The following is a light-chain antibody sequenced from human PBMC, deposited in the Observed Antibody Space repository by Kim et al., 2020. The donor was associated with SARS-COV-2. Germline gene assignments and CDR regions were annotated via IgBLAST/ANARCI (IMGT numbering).Light chain of an antibody. J-gene: IGKJ1*01. CDR1: QSISNW. Sequence: ASVGDRVTITCRASQSISNWLAWYQQKPGKAPKLLIYDAFSLESGVPSRFSGGGSGTEFTLTITSLQPDDFATYYCQQYDRYATWTFGQGTKLEI. V-gene: IGKV1-5*01. CDR3: QQYDRYATWT. CDR2: DAF.